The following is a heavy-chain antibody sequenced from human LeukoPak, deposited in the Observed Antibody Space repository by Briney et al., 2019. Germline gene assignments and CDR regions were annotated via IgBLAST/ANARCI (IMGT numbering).Heavy chain of an antibody. V-gene: IGHV3-33*01. D-gene: IGHD6-13*01. Sequence: GGSLRLSCAASGFIFSSYGVHWVRQAPGKGLEWVAVIWYDGSNKYYADSVKGRFTISRDNSKNTLYLQMNSLRAEDTAVYYCARDPSIAGSYYFDYWGQGTLVTVSS. CDR2: IWYDGSNK. CDR1: GFIFSSYG. J-gene: IGHJ4*02. CDR3: ARDPSIAGSYYFDY.